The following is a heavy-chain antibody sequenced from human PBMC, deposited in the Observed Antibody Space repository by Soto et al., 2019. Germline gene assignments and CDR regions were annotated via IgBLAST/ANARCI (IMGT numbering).Heavy chain of an antibody. Sequence: QVQLVQSGAEVKKPGSSVKVSCKASGGTFSSYAISWVRQAPGQGLEWMGGIIPIFGTANYAQKFQGRVTITADESTSTAYMELSSLRSEDTAVYYCARSFSPAGYGSGSLWDYYYGMDVWGQGTTVTVSS. CDR1: GGTFSSYA. V-gene: IGHV1-69*01. CDR2: IIPIFGTA. D-gene: IGHD3-10*01. J-gene: IGHJ6*02. CDR3: ARSFSPAGYGSGSLWDYYYGMDV.